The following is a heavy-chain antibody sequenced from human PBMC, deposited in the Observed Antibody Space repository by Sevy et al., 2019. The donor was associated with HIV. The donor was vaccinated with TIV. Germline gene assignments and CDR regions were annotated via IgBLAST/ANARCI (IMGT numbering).Heavy chain of an antibody. Sequence: SETLSLTCAVYGGSFSGYYWSWIRQPPGKGLEWIGEINHSGSTNYNPSLKSRVTISVDTSKNQFSLKLSSVTAADTALYYCARHCSGTSCSHAFDIWGQGIMVTVSS. D-gene: IGHD2-2*01. CDR2: INHSGST. J-gene: IGHJ3*02. CDR3: ARHCSGTSCSHAFDI. CDR1: GGSFSGYY. V-gene: IGHV4-34*01.